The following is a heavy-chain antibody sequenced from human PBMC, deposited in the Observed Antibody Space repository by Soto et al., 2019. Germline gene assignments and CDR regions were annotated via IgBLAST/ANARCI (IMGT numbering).Heavy chain of an antibody. V-gene: IGHV3-9*01. CDR2: ISWNSGSI. CDR3: AKDRAVCSGGSCYYYYYGMDV. D-gene: IGHD2-15*01. J-gene: IGHJ6*02. CDR1: GFTFDDYA. Sequence: GGSLRLSCAASGFTFDDYAMHWVRQAPGKGLEWVSGISWNSGSIGYADYVKGRFTISRDNAKNSLYLQMNSLRAEDTALYYCAKDRAVCSGGSCYYYYYGMDVWGQGTTVTVSS.